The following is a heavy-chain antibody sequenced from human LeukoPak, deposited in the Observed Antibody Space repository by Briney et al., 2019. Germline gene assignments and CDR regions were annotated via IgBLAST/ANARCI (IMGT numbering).Heavy chain of an antibody. D-gene: IGHD1-1*01. J-gene: IGHJ4*02. CDR1: GFTFSGYE. CDR3: ARTVGTLDY. CDR2: ISSSGSTM. V-gene: IGHV3-48*03. Sequence: PGGSLRLSCAASGFTFSGYEMNWVRQAPGKGLEWVSYISSSGSTMYYADSVKGRFTISRDNAKNSLYLQMNSLRAEDTAVYYCARTVGTLDYWGQGTLVTVSS.